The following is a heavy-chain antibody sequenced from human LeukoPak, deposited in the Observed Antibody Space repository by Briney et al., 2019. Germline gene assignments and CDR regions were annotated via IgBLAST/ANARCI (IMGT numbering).Heavy chain of an antibody. CDR3: ARVAYCGGDCYTDYYYYYMDV. D-gene: IGHD2-21*02. V-gene: IGHV3-20*04. Sequence: GGSLRLSCAASGFTFADYGMSWVRQAPGKGLGWVSGINLNGGSTGYAESVKGRFTISRDNAKKSLYLQMNSLRAEDTALYYCARVAYCGGDCYTDYYYYYMDVWGKGTTVTVSS. J-gene: IGHJ6*03. CDR1: GFTFADYG. CDR2: INLNGGST.